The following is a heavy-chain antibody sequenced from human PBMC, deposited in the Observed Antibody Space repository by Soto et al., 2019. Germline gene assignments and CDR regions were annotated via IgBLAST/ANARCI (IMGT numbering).Heavy chain of an antibody. Sequence: EVQLVESGGDLVPPGGSLRLSCVASGFNFSNYWMTRARQAPGKGLEWVANINQHGTEKFYVDSVEGRFSISRDNAYHSVYLQMNSLRAEDTAIYYCATDILDYWGQGTSVTVSS. CDR1: GFNFSNYW. V-gene: IGHV3-7*05. J-gene: IGHJ4*02. CDR2: INQHGTEK. CDR3: ATDILDY.